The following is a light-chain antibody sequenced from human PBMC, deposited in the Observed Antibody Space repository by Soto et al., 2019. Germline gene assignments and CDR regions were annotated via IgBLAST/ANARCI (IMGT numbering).Light chain of an antibody. CDR2: TNN. CDR3: ATWDDSLKGV. J-gene: IGLJ1*01. Sequence: SALTQPPSASGTPGQRVTISCSGSTSNIGSHSVNWFQHLPGTAPKLLIITNNQRPSGVPDRFSGYKSGTSASLVISGLQSEDEADYYCATWDDSLKGVFGTGTKVTVL. V-gene: IGLV1-44*01. CDR1: TSNIGSHS.